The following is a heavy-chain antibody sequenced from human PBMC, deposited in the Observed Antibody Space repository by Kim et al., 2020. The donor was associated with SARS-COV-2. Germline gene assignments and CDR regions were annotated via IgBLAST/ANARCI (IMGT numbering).Heavy chain of an antibody. CDR1: GFTFSSYA. CDR2: ISYDGSNK. V-gene: IGHV3-30-3*01. J-gene: IGHJ4*02. Sequence: GGSLRLSCAASGFTFSSYAMHWVRQAPGKGLEWVALISYDGSNKYYADSVKGRFTISRDNSKNTLYLQMNSLRAEDTAVYYCARDFGRGFDYWGQGTLVTVS. D-gene: IGHD3-10*01. CDR3: ARDFGRGFDY.